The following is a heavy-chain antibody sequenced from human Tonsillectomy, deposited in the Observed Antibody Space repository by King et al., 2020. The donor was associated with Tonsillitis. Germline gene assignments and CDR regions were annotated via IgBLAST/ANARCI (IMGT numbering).Heavy chain of an antibody. CDR1: GFTFSTSA. Sequence: VQLVESGGGLVQPGGSLRLSCAASGFTFSTSAMSWVRQAPGKGLVWVSAISGRGDSSYYADSVKGRFTISSDISKNPFDLQMNSLRADDTAVYYCARNGYFYHSSGFYYIDYFDSWGQGTLLTVSS. CDR2: ISGRGDSS. CDR3: ARNGYFYHSSGFYYIDYFDS. J-gene: IGHJ4*02. D-gene: IGHD3-22*01. V-gene: IGHV3-23*04.